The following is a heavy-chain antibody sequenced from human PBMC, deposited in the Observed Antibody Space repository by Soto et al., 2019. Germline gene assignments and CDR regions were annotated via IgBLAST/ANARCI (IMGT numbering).Heavy chain of an antibody. Sequence: SETLSLTCTVSGGSISSYYWSWVRQPPGEGLEWTGYIYYSGSPHYNPSLKRRVTISVATSKPQSSLQLSSVTAADTAVYYCARDSAMADYYYYGMDVWGQGTTVTVSS. V-gene: IGHV4-59*08. D-gene: IGHD5-18*01. CDR2: IYYSGSP. CDR3: ARDSAMADYYYYGMDV. J-gene: IGHJ6*02. CDR1: GGSISSYY.